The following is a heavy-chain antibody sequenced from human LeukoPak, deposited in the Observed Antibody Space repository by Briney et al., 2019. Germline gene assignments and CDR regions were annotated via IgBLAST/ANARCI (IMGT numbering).Heavy chain of an antibody. D-gene: IGHD4-17*01. CDR1: GGTFSSYA. J-gene: IGHJ3*02. CDR2: IIPIFGTA. CDR3: ATEYMTTVTIRGAFDI. Sequence: SSVKVSCKASGGTFSSYAISWVRQAPGQGLEWMGGIIPIFGTANYAQKFQGRVTITTDESTSTAYMELSSLRSEDTAVYYCATEYMTTVTIRGAFDIWGQGTMVTVSS. V-gene: IGHV1-69*05.